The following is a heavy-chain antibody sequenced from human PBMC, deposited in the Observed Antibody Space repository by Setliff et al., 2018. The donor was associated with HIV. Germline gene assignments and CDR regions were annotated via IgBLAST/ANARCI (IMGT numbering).Heavy chain of an antibody. V-gene: IGHV1-69*10. D-gene: IGHD3-22*01. J-gene: IGHJ4*02. CDR3: ARDHDSSAYTYFDY. Sequence: GASVKVSCKAYGGTFSSYAITWVRQAPGQGLECMGGIIPMLGITSYSQNLQGRLTMTTDTSTGTAYMELRSLRSEDTAVYYCARDHDSSAYTYFDYWGQGTLVTVSS. CDR2: IIPMLGIT. CDR1: GGTFSSYA.